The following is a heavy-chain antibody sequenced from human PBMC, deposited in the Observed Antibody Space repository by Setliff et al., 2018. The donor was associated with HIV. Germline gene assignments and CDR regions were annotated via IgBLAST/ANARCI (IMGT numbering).Heavy chain of an antibody. D-gene: IGHD3-10*01. V-gene: IGHV4-34*01. CDR1: GGSFSDYY. Sequence: PSETLSLTCGIYGGSFSDYYWSWIRQPPGKGLEWLGEIDHRGRPKYNPAPTSRVTMSVDKSRNQFSLKVSSLTAADTAVYYCAIVSITSWYSLPRDYYYYLDVWGEGTTVTVSS. J-gene: IGHJ6*03. CDR2: IDHRGRP. CDR3: AIVSITSWYSLPRDYYYYLDV.